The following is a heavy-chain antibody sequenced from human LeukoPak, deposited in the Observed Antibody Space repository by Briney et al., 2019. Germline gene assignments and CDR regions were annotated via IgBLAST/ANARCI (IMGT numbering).Heavy chain of an antibody. CDR2: IIGGAGGT. CDR3: ARDQDYGDYGRWY. Sequence: GGTLRLSCAASGFSFSSHGMSWVRQAPGKGLEWVSGIIGGAGGTYYADSVKGRFTISRDNAKNTLYLQMNSLRAEDTAVYYCARDQDYGDYGRWYWGQGTLVTVSS. D-gene: IGHD4-17*01. V-gene: IGHV3-23*01. J-gene: IGHJ4*02. CDR1: GFSFSSHG.